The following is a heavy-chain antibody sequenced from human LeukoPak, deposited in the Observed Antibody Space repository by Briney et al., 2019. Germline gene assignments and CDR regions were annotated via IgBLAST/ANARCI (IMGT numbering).Heavy chain of an antibody. CDR2: INHSGST. J-gene: IGHJ2*01. Sequence: SETLSLTCAVYGGSFSGYYWSWIRQPPGKGLEWIGEINHSGSTNYNPSLKSRVTISVDTSKNQFSLKLSSVTAADTAVYYCARPKEVWYFDLWGRGTLVTVSS. V-gene: IGHV4-34*01. CDR3: ARPKEVWYFDL. CDR1: GGSFSGYY.